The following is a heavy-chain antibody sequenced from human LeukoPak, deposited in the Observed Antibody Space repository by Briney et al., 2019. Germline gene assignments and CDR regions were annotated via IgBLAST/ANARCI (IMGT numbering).Heavy chain of an antibody. J-gene: IGHJ4*02. V-gene: IGHV3-64*04. CDR1: GFTFSTYA. D-gene: IGHD3-10*01. CDR2: ISSNGDST. CDR3: AKDVVRGVMWYFDY. Sequence: GGSLRLSCSASGFTFSTYAMHWVRQAPGKGLVFVSAISSNGDSTNYADSVKGRFTMSRDNSKNTLYLQMNSLRAEDTAVYYCAKDVVRGVMWYFDYWGQGTLVTVSS.